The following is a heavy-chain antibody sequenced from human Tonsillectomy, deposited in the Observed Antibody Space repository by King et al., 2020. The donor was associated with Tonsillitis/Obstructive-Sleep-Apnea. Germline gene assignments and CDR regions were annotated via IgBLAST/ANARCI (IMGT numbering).Heavy chain of an antibody. J-gene: IGHJ5*02. V-gene: IGHV4-59*01. CDR3: ARGQVTTFPEDWFDP. D-gene: IGHD4-17*01. CDR2: IYYSGST. CDR1: GGSISSYY. Sequence: QLQESGPGLVKPSETLSLTCTVSGGSISSYYWSWIRQHPGKGLEWIGYIYYSGSTNYNPSLKRRVTISVDTSKNQFSLKLSSVTAADTAVYYCARGQVTTFPEDWFDPWGQGTLVTVSS.